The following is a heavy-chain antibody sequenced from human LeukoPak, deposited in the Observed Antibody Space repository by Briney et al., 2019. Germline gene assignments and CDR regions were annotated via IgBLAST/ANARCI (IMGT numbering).Heavy chain of an antibody. J-gene: IGHJ3*02. CDR1: GGSFSGYY. Sequence: SETLSLTCAVYGGSFSGYYWSWIRQPPGKGLEWIGEINHSGSTNYNPSLKSRVTISVDTSKNQFSLKLSSVTAADTAVYYCARVVEGVYSSSWFPGPGALDIWGQGTMVTVSS. V-gene: IGHV4-34*01. D-gene: IGHD6-13*01. CDR3: ARVVEGVYSSSWFPGPGALDI. CDR2: INHSGST.